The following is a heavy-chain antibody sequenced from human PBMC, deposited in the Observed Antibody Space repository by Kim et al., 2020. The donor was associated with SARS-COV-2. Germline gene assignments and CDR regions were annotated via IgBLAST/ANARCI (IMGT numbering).Heavy chain of an antibody. J-gene: IGHJ5*02. Sequence: TSYAQKFQGRVTMTRDTSTSTVYMELSSLRSEDTAVYYCARGQVWNWFDPWGQGTLVTVSS. CDR2: T. V-gene: IGHV1-46*01. D-gene: IGHD5-18*01. CDR3: ARGQVWNWFDP.